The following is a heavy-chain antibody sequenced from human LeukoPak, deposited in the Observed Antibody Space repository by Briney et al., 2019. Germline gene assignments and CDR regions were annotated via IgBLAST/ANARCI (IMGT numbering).Heavy chain of an antibody. CDR3: ARRAYCGGDCYHPYPLQH. J-gene: IGHJ1*01. Sequence: SVSLSLTCAVSGYSLSSGYYWRWIRQPLGKGLEWIGSIYPSGSTYYNPSLKSRDTISVDTSKNQFSLKLSSVTAADTAVYYCARRAYCGGDCYHPYPLQHWGQGTLVTVSS. CDR2: IYPSGST. D-gene: IGHD2-21*02. CDR1: GYSLSSGYY. V-gene: IGHV4-38-2*01.